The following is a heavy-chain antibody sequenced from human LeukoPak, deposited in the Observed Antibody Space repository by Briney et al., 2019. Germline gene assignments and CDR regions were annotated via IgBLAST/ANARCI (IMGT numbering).Heavy chain of an antibody. CDR3: ARDGSECSSTSCYSYMDA. Sequence: ASVKVSCMASGYTFTSYYMHWVRQAPGQGLEWMGIINPSGGSTSYAQKFQGRVTMTRDTSTSTVYMELSSLRSEDTAVYYCARDGSECSSTSCYSYMDAWGQGTTVTVSS. CDR2: INPSGGST. CDR1: GYTFTSYY. J-gene: IGHJ6*02. D-gene: IGHD2-2*01. V-gene: IGHV1-46*01.